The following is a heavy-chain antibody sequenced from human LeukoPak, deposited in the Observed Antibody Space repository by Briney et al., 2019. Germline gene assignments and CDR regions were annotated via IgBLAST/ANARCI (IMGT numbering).Heavy chain of an antibody. CDR1: GFTVSSNY. Sequence: GGSLRLSCAASGFTVSSNYMSWVRQAPGRGLEWVSVVYSGGSTYYADSVEGPFTISRDNAKNSLSLQMNSLRAEDTAVYYCARAYDSSSSFDYWGQGTLVTVSS. V-gene: IGHV3-53*01. D-gene: IGHD3-22*01. CDR3: ARAYDSSSSFDY. J-gene: IGHJ4*02. CDR2: VYSGGST.